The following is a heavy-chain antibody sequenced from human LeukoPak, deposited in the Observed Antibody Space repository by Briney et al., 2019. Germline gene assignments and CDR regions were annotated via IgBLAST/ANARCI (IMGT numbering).Heavy chain of an antibody. V-gene: IGHV3-23*01. CDR2: ISGSGGST. J-gene: IGHJ6*03. Sequence: GGSLRLSCAASGFTFSSYAMSWVRQAPGKGLEWVSAISGSGGSTYYADSVKGRFTISRDNSKNTLYLQMSSLRAEDTAVYYCAKAPVGSGWYINYYYYMDVWGKGTTVTVSS. CDR1: GFTFSSYA. D-gene: IGHD6-19*01. CDR3: AKAPVGSGWYINYYYYMDV.